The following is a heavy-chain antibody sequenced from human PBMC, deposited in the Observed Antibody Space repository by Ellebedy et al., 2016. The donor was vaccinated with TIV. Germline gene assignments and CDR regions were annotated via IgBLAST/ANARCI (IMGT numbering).Heavy chain of an antibody. V-gene: IGHV4-39*01. J-gene: IGHJ4*02. CDR3: VRLLYYYDSSDYYKVFDY. CDR2: ASYSGTT. Sequence: SETLSLTCTVSGGSFSSSSYYWGWIRQPPGKGLEWIGSASYSGTTYYNPSLGSRVTISADPSKNQISLKLSSVTAADTAVYYCVRLLYYYDSSDYYKVFDYWGQGTLVTVSS. D-gene: IGHD3-22*01. CDR1: GGSFSSSSYY.